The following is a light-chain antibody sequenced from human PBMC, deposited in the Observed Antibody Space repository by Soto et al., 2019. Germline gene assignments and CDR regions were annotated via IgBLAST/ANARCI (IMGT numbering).Light chain of an antibody. Sequence: QYALTQPASVSGSPGQSITISCTGTSSDVGANNYVSWFQQYPGKAPKLMIYDVSNRPSWVSNRFSGSKSDNTASLTISGLQAEDEADYYCSSYTSSSAVLFGGGTKLTVL. CDR1: SSDVGANNY. CDR3: SSYTSSSAVL. J-gene: IGLJ3*02. V-gene: IGLV2-14*01. CDR2: DVS.